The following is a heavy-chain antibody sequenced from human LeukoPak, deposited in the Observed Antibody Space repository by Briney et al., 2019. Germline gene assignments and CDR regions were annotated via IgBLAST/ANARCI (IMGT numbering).Heavy chain of an antibody. CDR2: IYYSGTT. CDR3: ARSASGSYFRFDD. J-gene: IGHJ4*02. V-gene: IGHV4-39*01. Sequence: SETLSLTYAVSGGXISSSSYYWGWIRQPPGKGLEWIGSIYYSGTTHYNPSLKSRVAISVDTSKNQFSLKVNSVTAADTAVYYCARSASGSYFRFDDWGQGTQVTVSS. D-gene: IGHD1-26*01. CDR1: GGXISSSSYY.